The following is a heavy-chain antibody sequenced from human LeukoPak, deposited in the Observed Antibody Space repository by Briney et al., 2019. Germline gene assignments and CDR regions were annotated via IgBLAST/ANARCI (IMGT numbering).Heavy chain of an antibody. CDR3: AKVPSFSAYNWNCHAGFDY. D-gene: IGHD1-7*01. CDR1: GFTFSSYA. Sequence: GSLRLSCAASGFTFSSYAMHWVRQAPGKGLEYVSAISSNGGSTYYADSVKGRFTISRDNSKNTLYLQMNSLRAEDTAVYYCAKVPSFSAYNWNCHAGFDYWGQGTLVTVSS. V-gene: IGHV3-64*02. CDR2: ISSNGGST. J-gene: IGHJ4*02.